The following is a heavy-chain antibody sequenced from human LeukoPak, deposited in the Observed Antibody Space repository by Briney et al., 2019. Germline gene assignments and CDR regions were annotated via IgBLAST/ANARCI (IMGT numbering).Heavy chain of an antibody. CDR3: ARLPMIVVVINLDAFDI. J-gene: IGHJ3*02. CDR2: IYYSGST. D-gene: IGHD3-22*01. Sequence: SETLSLTCTVSGGSISSSSYYWGWIRQPPGKGLEWIGSIYYSGSTYYNPSLKSRVTISVDTSKNQFSLKLSSVTAADTAVYYCARLPMIVVVINLDAFDIWGQGTMVTVSS. V-gene: IGHV4-39*07. CDR1: GGSISSSSYY.